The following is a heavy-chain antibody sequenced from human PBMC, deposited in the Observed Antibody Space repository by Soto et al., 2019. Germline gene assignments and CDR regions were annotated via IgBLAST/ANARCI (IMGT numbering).Heavy chain of an antibody. CDR3: ARLYCSSTSCYSVGAFDI. J-gene: IGHJ3*02. CDR2: IWFDGSDK. D-gene: IGHD2-2*01. CDR1: GFTFSSYG. Sequence: GGSLRLSCAASGFTFSSYGMHWVRQAPGKGLEWVALIWFDGSDKYYADSVKGRFTISRDNSKNTLYLQMNSLRADDTAVYYCARLYCSSTSCYSVGAFDIWGQGTMVTVSS. V-gene: IGHV3-33*01.